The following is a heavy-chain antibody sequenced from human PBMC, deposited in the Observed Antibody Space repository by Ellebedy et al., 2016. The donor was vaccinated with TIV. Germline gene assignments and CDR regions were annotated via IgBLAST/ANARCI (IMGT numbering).Heavy chain of an antibody. Sequence: ASVKVSCKASGYTFTSYFLYWVRQAPGQGLEWMGIINPTSGSSNYAQNFQGRVTVTRDTSTSTVYMELSSLRSEDTAVYYCARGDNYYYDSSGYYYSYWGQGTLVTVSS. D-gene: IGHD3-22*01. CDR3: ARGDNYYYDSSGYYYSY. CDR1: GYTFTSYF. V-gene: IGHV1-46*01. J-gene: IGHJ4*02. CDR2: INPTSGSS.